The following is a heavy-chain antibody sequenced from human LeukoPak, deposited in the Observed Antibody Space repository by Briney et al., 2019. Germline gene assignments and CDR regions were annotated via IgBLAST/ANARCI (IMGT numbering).Heavy chain of an antibody. CDR3: AKDPRPYDILTGYYKGSFDY. CDR1: GFTFSSYG. CDR2: ISYDGSNK. D-gene: IGHD3-9*01. Sequence: GGSLRLSCAASGFTFSSYGMHWVRQAPGKGLEWVAFISYDGSNKYYADSVKGRFTISRDNSKNTLYLQMNSLRAEDTAAYYCAKDPRPYDILTGYYKGSFDYWGQGTLVTVSS. J-gene: IGHJ4*02. V-gene: IGHV3-30*18.